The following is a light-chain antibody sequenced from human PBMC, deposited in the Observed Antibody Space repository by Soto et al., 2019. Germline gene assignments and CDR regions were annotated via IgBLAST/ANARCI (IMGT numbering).Light chain of an antibody. V-gene: IGKV1-5*01. CDR3: QQYNSYST. CDR1: QSISSW. CDR2: DAS. Sequence: IPMTQSPSSLSSSPGDRVTITCRASQSISSWLAWYQQKPGKAPKLLIYDASSLESGVPSRFSGSGSGTEFTLTISSLQPDDFATYYCQQYNSYSTFGQGTKVDIK. J-gene: IGKJ1*01.